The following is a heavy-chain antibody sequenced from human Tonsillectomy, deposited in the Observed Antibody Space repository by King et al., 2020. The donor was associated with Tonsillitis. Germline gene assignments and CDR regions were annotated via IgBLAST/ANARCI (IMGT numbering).Heavy chain of an antibody. V-gene: IGHV6-1*01. J-gene: IGHJ6*02. CDR3: ASTPGNYDDYHYGMDV. D-gene: IGHD1-7*01. CDR2: TYYRSKWYN. Sequence: VQLQQSGPGLLKPSQTLSLTCAISGDSVSSNSAAWNWIRQSPSRGLEWLGGTYYRSKWYNDYATSVESRITINADTSKNQFSLQLNSVTPEDTAVYYCASTPGNYDDYHYGMDVWGQGTTVTVSS. CDR1: GDSVSSNSAA.